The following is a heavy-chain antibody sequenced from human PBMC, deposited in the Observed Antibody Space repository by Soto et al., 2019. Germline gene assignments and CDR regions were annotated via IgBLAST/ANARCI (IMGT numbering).Heavy chain of an antibody. CDR3: ARDRVESGYPEYFQH. CDR1: GFTVSSNY. V-gene: IGHV3-53*01. J-gene: IGHJ1*01. CDR2: IYSGGST. Sequence: PGGSLRLSCAASGFTVSSNYMSWVRQAPGRGLEWVSVIYSGGSTYYADSVKGRFTISRGNSKNTLYLQMNSLRAEDTAVYYCARDRVESGYPEYFQHWGQGTLVTVPQ. D-gene: IGHD3-22*01.